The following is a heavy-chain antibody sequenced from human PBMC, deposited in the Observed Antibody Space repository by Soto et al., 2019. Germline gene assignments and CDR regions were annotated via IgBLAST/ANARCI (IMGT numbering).Heavy chain of an antibody. J-gene: IGHJ6*02. CDR3: ARELPTYYYDSSGLGPYGMDV. CDR2: ISSSSSYI. V-gene: IGHV3-21*01. D-gene: IGHD3-22*01. CDR1: GFTFSSYS. Sequence: EVQLVESGGGLVKPGGSLRLSCAASGFTFSSYSMNWVRQAPGKGLEWVSSISSSSSYIYYADSVKGRFTISRDNAKNSLYLQMNSRRAEDTAVYYCARELPTYYYDSSGLGPYGMDVWGQGTTVTVSS.